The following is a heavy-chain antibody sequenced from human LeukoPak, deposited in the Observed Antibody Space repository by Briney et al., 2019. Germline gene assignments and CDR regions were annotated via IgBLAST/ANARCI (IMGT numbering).Heavy chain of an antibody. CDR2: FSYGGST. CDR1: GGSISSSSYF. Sequence: SETLSLTCSVSGGSISSSSYFWGWIRQPPGKGLEWIGSFSYGGSTYYNPSLKSRVTISVDTSKNRFSLKLSSVTAADTAVYYCAREHCSGGSCYSIYYYYYMDVWGKGTTVTISS. D-gene: IGHD2-15*01. CDR3: AREHCSGGSCYSIYYYYYMDV. V-gene: IGHV4-39*07. J-gene: IGHJ6*03.